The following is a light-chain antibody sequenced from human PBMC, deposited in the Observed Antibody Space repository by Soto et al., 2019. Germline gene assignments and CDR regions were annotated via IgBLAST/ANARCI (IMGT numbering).Light chain of an antibody. CDR1: QTVKKW. J-gene: IGKJ1*01. V-gene: IGKV1-5*03. CDR2: EAS. Sequence: DIQMTQSPSTLSAFVGDRVTITCRASQTVKKWLAWYQQKPGKAPNLLIYEASNLQSGVRARFRGIGSGTEFTLTISSLPPDNFASCYCQHYNSRPPAWMLGQGTTVEIK. CDR3: QHYNSRPPAWM.